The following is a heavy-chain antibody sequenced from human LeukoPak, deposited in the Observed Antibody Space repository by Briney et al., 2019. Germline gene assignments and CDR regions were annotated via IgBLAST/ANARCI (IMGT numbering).Heavy chain of an antibody. D-gene: IGHD2-2*02. CDR2: IYYSGST. J-gene: IGHJ5*02. CDR3: ARALGGLLYPNWFDP. CDR1: GGSISSYY. Sequence: SETLSLTCNVSGGSISSYYWSWIRQPPGKGLEWIGYIYYSGSTNYNPSLKSRVTISVDTSKNQFSLKLSSVTAADTAVYYCARALGGLLYPNWFDPWGQGTLVTVSS. V-gene: IGHV4-59*01.